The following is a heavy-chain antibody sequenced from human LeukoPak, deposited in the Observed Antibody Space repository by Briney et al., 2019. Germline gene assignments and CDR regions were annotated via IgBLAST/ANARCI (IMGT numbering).Heavy chain of an antibody. CDR1: GYTFTSYG. D-gene: IGHD1-26*01. CDR2: ISAYNGST. V-gene: IGHV1-18*01. Sequence: GASVKVSCKASGYTFTSYGISWVRQAPGQGLEWMGWISAYNGSTNYAQKLQGRVTMTTDTSTSTAYMELRSLRSEDTAVYYCATESYSGSYLYAFDIWGQGTMVTVSS. J-gene: IGHJ3*02. CDR3: ATESYSGSYLYAFDI.